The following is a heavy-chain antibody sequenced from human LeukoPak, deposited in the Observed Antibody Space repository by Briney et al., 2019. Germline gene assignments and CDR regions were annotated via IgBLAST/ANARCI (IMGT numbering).Heavy chain of an antibody. J-gene: IGHJ4*02. CDR1: GFTFNSYA. CDR2: ISGDGGTT. D-gene: IGHD2-2*01. Sequence: GGSLRLSCAASGFTFNSYAMSWVRQAPGKGLEWVSAISGDGGTTYYADSVKGRFTISRDNSKNTLYLQMNSLRAEDTAVYYCAKAIGYCSSISCSPFDYWGQGTLVTVSS. V-gene: IGHV3-23*01. CDR3: AKAIGYCSSISCSPFDY.